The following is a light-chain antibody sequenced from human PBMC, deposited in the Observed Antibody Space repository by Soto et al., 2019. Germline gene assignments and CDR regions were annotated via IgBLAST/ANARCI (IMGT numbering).Light chain of an antibody. CDR3: GTWDSSLSAVV. CDR2: DTY. CDR1: RSNIGKNY. V-gene: IGLV1-51*01. J-gene: IGLJ2*01. Sequence: QSVLTPPPSVSAAPGQKFTISCSGSRSNIGKNYVSWYQQLPGTAPKRLIYDTYKRPSGIPDRFSGSKSGTSATLDITGLQTGDEADYYGGTWDSSLSAVVFGGGTK.